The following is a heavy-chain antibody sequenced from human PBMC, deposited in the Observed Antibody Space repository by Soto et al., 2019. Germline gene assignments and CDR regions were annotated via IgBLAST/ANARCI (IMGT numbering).Heavy chain of an antibody. CDR3: ARDALLTGSDYYYYGMDV. Sequence: QVQLVESGGGVVQPGRSLRLSCAASGFTFSSYAMHWVRQARGKGLEWVAVISYDGSNKYYADSAKGRFTISRDNSKNTLYLQMNSLRAEDTAVYYCARDALLTGSDYYYYGMDVWGQGTTVTVSS. V-gene: IGHV3-30-3*01. D-gene: IGHD3-9*01. CDR1: GFTFSSYA. CDR2: ISYDGSNK. J-gene: IGHJ6*02.